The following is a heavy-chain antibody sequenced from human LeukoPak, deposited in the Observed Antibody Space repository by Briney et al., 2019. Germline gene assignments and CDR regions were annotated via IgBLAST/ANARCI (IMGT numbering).Heavy chain of an antibody. CDR3: ARGRGIAAAGSSFDY. D-gene: IGHD6-13*01. Sequence: ASVKVSCKASGYTFTSCGISWVRQAPGQGLEWMGWISAYNGNTNYAQKLQGRVTMTTDTSTSTAYMELRSLRSDDTAVYYCARGRGIAAAGSSFDYWGQGTLVTVSS. J-gene: IGHJ4*02. V-gene: IGHV1-18*04. CDR1: GYTFTSCG. CDR2: ISAYNGNT.